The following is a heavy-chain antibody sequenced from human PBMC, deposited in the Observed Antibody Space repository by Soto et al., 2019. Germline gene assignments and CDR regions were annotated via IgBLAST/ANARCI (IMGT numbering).Heavy chain of an antibody. CDR2: VSIGGST. D-gene: IGHD2-15*01. J-gene: IGHJ4*02. Sequence: DVQLLESGGGLVQPEGSLRLSCAASGFTFSSYAMGWVRQGPGKGLEWVAVVSIGGSTHYADSVRGRVTISRDKSKNTLSLQMNSLTAEDTAVYFCAKRRGAGGHFDYWGQGALVTVSS. CDR1: GFTFSSYA. CDR3: AKRRGAGGHFDY. V-gene: IGHV3-23*01.